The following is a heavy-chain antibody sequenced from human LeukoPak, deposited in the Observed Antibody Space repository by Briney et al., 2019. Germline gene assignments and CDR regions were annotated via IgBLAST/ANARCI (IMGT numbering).Heavy chain of an antibody. J-gene: IGHJ3*02. V-gene: IGHV3-48*01. CDR1: VFTFSSYS. CDR2: FTGRGSGI. D-gene: IGHD2-2*03. CDR3: ARDGYCSSSSCPQGSAFDI. Sequence: PGGSLRLSCAASVFTFSSYSMNWVPQAPGKGLQWVSYFTGRGSGIHYGDSVKGRFTISRDNSKNTLYLQMNSLRAEDTAVYYCARDGYCSSSSCPQGSAFDIWGQGTMVTVSS.